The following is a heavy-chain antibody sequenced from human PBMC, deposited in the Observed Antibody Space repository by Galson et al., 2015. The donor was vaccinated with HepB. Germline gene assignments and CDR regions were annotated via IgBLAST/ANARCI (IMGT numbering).Heavy chain of an antibody. CDR3: AREGRIVGAAFDY. Sequence: SLRLSCAASGFTVSSNYMSWVRQAPGKGLEWVSVIYSGGSTYYADSVKGRFTISRDNSKNTLYLQMNSLRAEDTAVYYCAREGRIVGAAFDYWGQGTLVTVSS. D-gene: IGHD1-26*01. J-gene: IGHJ4*02. CDR2: IYSGGST. V-gene: IGHV3-53*01. CDR1: GFTVSSNY.